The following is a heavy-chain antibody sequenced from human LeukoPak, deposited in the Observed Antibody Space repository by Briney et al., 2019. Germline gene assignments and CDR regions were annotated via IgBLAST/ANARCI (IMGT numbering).Heavy chain of an antibody. D-gene: IGHD6-19*01. CDR2: ISYSGTT. J-gene: IGHJ4*02. CDR1: GDSISSSTYY. CDR3: ARDRGAVAGQDY. Sequence: PSETLSLTCTVSGDSISSSTYYWGWIRQPPGKGLEWIATISYSGTTYYNPSLKSRVTISVDTSKNQFSLKLSSVTAADTAVYYCARDRGAVAGQDYWGQGTLVTVSS. V-gene: IGHV4-39*07.